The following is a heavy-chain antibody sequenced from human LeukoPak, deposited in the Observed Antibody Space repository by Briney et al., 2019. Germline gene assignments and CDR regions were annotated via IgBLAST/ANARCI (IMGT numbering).Heavy chain of an antibody. J-gene: IGHJ5*02. D-gene: IGHD5-24*01. V-gene: IGHV1-46*01. CDR2: ISPSGGST. Sequence: ASVKASCKAFGYTFTSNYMHWVRQAPGQGPEWMGVISPSGGSTTYAQKFQGRVTLTRDMSTSTDYLELSSLRSEDTAVYYCARDNSVRDEAWWFNLWGQGTLVTVSS. CDR1: GYTFTSNY. CDR3: ARDNSVRDEAWWFNL.